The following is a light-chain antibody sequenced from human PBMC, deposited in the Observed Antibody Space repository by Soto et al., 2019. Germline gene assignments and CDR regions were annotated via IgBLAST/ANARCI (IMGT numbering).Light chain of an antibody. V-gene: IGKV1-5*03. J-gene: IGKJ1*01. CDR3: QQYDSYSLRT. CDR1: QTITTS. CDR2: KAS. Sequence: DIQMTQSPSTLSASVGDRVTITCRASQTITTSLAWYQQKPGKAPKLLIYKASSLESWVPSRFSGSGSGTEFTLTISSLQPDDFATYYCQQYDSYSLRTFGQGTRVEI.